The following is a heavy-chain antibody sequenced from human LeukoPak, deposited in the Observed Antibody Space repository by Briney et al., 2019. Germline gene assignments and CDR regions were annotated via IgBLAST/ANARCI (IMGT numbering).Heavy chain of an antibody. CDR2: IYTTGNS. Sequence: PSETLSLTCTASGGSVISGSYSWSWMRPPAGQGLVWIVHIYTTGNSNYNPSLKRRVTISIDTSKNQFSLMLSSVTAADSARYFCARDSQDYADDLVYYYYYMDVWGKGTTVTVSS. CDR1: GGSVISGSYS. V-gene: IGHV4-61*09. D-gene: IGHD4-17*01. CDR3: ARDSQDYADDLVYYYYYMDV. J-gene: IGHJ6*03.